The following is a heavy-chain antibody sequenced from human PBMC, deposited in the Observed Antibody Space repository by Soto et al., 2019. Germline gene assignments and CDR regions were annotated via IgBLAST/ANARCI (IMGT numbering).Heavy chain of an antibody. V-gene: IGHV3-21*01. CDR2: ISSSSSYI. Sequence: GGSLRLSCAASGFTFSSYSMNWVRQAPGKGLEWVSSISSSSSYICYADSVKGRFTISRDNAKNSLYLQMNSLRAEDTAGYYCARDPPSFYAFDIWGQGTMVTVSS. J-gene: IGHJ3*02. CDR3: ARDPPSFYAFDI. CDR1: GFTFSSYS.